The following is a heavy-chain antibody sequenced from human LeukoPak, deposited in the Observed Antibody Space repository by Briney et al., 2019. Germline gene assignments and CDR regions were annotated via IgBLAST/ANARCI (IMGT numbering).Heavy chain of an antibody. CDR1: GFTFSSYS. CDR3: ARGVVGSAAACCYFLCGMDV. CDR2: ITDSGVDT. Sequence: PGGSLRLSCAASGFTFSSYSMSWVRQAPGKGLEWVAAITDSGVDTYYADSVKGRFTISRDNSKTSLYLQMNSLRADDTAEYYCARGVVGSAAACCYFLCGMDVWGQGTTVTVSS. V-gene: IGHV3-23*01. J-gene: IGHJ6*02. D-gene: IGHD3-10*01.